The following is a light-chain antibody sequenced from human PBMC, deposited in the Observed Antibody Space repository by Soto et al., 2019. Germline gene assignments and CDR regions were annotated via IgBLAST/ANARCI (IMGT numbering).Light chain of an antibody. CDR1: QSVRSTY. J-gene: IGKJ1*01. CDR2: QAS. V-gene: IGKV3-20*01. CDR3: QQYWSSPRT. Sequence: EVVLTQSPGTLSLSPGERATLSCRASQSVRSTYLAWYRQNPGQAPRLLIYQASNRATGIPDRFSGSGSGADFTLTISRLEPEDFAVYYCQQYWSSPRTFGQGTKVEI.